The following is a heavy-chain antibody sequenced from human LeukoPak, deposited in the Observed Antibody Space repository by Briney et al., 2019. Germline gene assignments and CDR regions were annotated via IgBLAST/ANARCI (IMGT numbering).Heavy chain of an antibody. CDR3: ATEGFESSSSVDY. CDR1: GYTFTGYY. CDR2: INPNSGGT. J-gene: IGHJ4*02. D-gene: IGHD6-6*01. V-gene: IGHV1-2*02. Sequence: GASVKVSCKASGYTFTGYYMHWVRQAPGQGLEWMGWINPNSGGTNYAQKFQGRVTMTRDTSLSTAYMELSRLRSDDTAVYYCATEGFESSSSVDYWGQGTLVTVSS.